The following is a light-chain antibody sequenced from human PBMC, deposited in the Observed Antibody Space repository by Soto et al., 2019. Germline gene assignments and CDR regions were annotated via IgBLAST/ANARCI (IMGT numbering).Light chain of an antibody. J-gene: IGLJ1*01. CDR3: SSFTNTYSYV. CDR2: EVN. V-gene: IGLV2-14*03. CDR1: SNDVGGYKY. Sequence: QSALTQPASVSGAPGQSITISCTGTSNDVGGYKYVSWYQQRPGTAPKLIMFEVNNRPSGVSDRFSGSRSANTASLTISGLQAQDEADYYCSSFTNTYSYVFGTGTKLTVL.